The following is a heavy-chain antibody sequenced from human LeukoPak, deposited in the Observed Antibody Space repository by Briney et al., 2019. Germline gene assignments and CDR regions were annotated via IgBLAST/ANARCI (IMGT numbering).Heavy chain of an antibody. CDR2: VSDSSDV. Sequence: GGSLRLSCAASGFTFSTYTMNWVRQAPGKGLEWVSTVSDSSDVHYSDSVKGRFTISRDNARNSLYLQMNSLRDEDTAVYYCARDGLHTTHFDYWGQGTLVTVSS. CDR1: GFTFSTYT. CDR3: ARDGLHTTHFDY. D-gene: IGHD1-1*01. J-gene: IGHJ4*02. V-gene: IGHV3-48*02.